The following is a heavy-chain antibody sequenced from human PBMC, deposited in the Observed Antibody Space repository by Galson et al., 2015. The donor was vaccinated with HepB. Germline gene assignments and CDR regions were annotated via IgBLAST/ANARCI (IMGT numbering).Heavy chain of an antibody. CDR3: ARVGRVSRFGDYYYGMDV. CDR2: IIPILGIA. CDR1: GGTFSSYA. J-gene: IGHJ6*02. D-gene: IGHD3-10*01. Sequence: SVKVSCKASGGTFSSYAISWVRQAPGQGLEWMGRIIPILGIANYAQKFQGRVTITADKSTSTAYMELSSLRSEDTAVYYCARVGRVSRFGDYYYGMDVWGQGTTVTVSS. V-gene: IGHV1-69*04.